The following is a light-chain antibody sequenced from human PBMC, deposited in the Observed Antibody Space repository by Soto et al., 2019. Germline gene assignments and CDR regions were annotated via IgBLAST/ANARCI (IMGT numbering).Light chain of an antibody. CDR2: GNR. CDR3: QSSDSSLSGSV. J-gene: IGLJ2*01. CDR1: SSNIGAGYD. Sequence: QSVLTQPPSVSGAPGQRVTISCTGSSSNIGAGYDVHWYQQLPGTAPKLLIHGNRNRPSGVPDRFSGSKSGTSASLAITGLQAEDEADYYCQSSDSSLSGSVFGGGTKVTVL. V-gene: IGLV1-40*01.